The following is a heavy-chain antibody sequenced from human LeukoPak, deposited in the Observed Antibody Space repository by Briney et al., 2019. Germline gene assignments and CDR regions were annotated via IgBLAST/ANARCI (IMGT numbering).Heavy chain of an antibody. CDR1: GFTFDDYG. CDR2: INCNGGST. Sequence: GGSLRLSCAASGFTFDDYGMSWVRQAPGKGLEWVSGINCNGGSTGYADSVKGRFTISRDNAKNSLYLQMNSLRAEDTALYYCARGYCSSTSCYFDYWGQGTLVTVSS. D-gene: IGHD2-2*01. V-gene: IGHV3-20*04. J-gene: IGHJ4*02. CDR3: ARGYCSSTSCYFDY.